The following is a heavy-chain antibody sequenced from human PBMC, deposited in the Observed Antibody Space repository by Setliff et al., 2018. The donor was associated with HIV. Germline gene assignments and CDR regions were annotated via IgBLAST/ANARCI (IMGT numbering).Heavy chain of an antibody. Sequence: SETLSLTCSVSGVSIVTGGFYYSWIRQHPGKGLEWLGTVYYTGKTYYNPSLQSRLTMSADTSKNQFSLKLNSVTAADTAVYYRARERSLITVRRYFDNWGQGTLVTVSS. CDR1: GVSIVTGGFY. CDR3: ARERSLITVRRYFDN. D-gene: IGHD6-6*01. CDR2: VYYTGKT. V-gene: IGHV4-31*03. J-gene: IGHJ4*02.